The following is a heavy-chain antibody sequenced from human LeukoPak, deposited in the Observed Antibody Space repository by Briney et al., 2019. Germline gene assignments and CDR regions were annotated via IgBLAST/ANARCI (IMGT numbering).Heavy chain of an antibody. CDR2: ISSSSSYI. CDR3: ARDSTGYRTIDY. D-gene: IGHD3-22*01. J-gene: IGHJ4*02. Sequence: GGSLRLSCAASGFTFSSYSMNWVRQAPGKGLEWVSSISSSSSYIYYADSVKGRFTISRDNAKNSLYLQMNSLRAEDTAIYYCARDSTGYRTIDYWGQGTLLTVSS. V-gene: IGHV3-21*01. CDR1: GFTFSSYS.